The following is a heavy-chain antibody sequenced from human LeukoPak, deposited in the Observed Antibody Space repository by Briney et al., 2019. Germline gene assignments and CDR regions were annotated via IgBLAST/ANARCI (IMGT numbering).Heavy chain of an antibody. Sequence: AGGSLRLSCAASGFTFITYAMSWVRQAPGKGLEWVSTISGSGGGTYFADSVKGRFTISRDNAKNTLYLQISSLRAEDTAVYYCARDFLHLGGWGQGTMVTVSS. V-gene: IGHV3-23*01. CDR1: GFTFITYA. D-gene: IGHD3-16*01. J-gene: IGHJ3*01. CDR2: ISGSGGGT. CDR3: ARDFLHLGG.